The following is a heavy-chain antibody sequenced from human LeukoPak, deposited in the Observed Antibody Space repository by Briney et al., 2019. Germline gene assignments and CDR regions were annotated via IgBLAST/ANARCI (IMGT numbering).Heavy chain of an antibody. Sequence: SETLSLTCTVSGGSISSYYWNWIRQPAGKGLEWIGRIYSSGSTNYNPSLKSRVTMSVDTSKNQFSLKLSSVTAADTAVYYCARDPSSLGGRFDPWGQGTLVAVSS. CDR1: GGSISSYY. J-gene: IGHJ5*02. CDR3: ARDPSSLGGRFDP. CDR2: IYSSGST. V-gene: IGHV4-4*07. D-gene: IGHD3-10*01.